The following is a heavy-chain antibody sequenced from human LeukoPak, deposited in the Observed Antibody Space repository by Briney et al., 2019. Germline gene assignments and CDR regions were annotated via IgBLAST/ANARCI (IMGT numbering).Heavy chain of an antibody. CDR2: INHSGST. CDR3: ARGSGGSERRYFDY. V-gene: IGHV4-34*01. D-gene: IGHD3-16*01. J-gene: IGHJ4*02. Sequence: GSLRLSCAASGFTFSSYAMSWIRQPPGKGLEWIGEINHSGSTNYNPSLKSRVTISVDTSKNQFSLKLSSVTAADTAVYYCARGSGGSERRYFDYWGQGTLVTVSS. CDR1: GFTFSSYA.